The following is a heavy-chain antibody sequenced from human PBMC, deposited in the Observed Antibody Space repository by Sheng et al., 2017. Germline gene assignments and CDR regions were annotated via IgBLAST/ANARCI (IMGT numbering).Heavy chain of an antibody. Sequence: EAQLVESGGGLVKAWGVRETLLCSSGFAFSTFGINWVRQAPGKGLEWVSFISSSGSYIYYADSVKGRFTISRDNAKDSLYLQMNSLRAEDTAVYYCARVLQGIPFYYYYMDVWGEGTTVIVSS. J-gene: IGHJ6*03. V-gene: IGHV3-21*01. D-gene: IGHD2-21*01. CDR2: ISSSGSYI. CDR3: ARVLQGIPFYYYYMDV. CDR1: GFAFSTFG.